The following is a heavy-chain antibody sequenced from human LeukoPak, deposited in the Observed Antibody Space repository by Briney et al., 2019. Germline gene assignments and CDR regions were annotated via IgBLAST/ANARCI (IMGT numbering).Heavy chain of an antibody. V-gene: IGHV3-74*01. D-gene: IGHD5-12*01. CDR2: ITEDGSNT. CDR1: GLTFSPYW. Sequence: PGGSLRLSCVASGLTFSPYWMHWVRQAPGKGLVWVSRITEDGSNTIYADSVKGRFTISRDNAKNTLYLQMNSLRAEDTAVYYCARVQGETLPTNAFDIWGQGTMVTVSS. CDR3: ARVQGETLPTNAFDI. J-gene: IGHJ3*02.